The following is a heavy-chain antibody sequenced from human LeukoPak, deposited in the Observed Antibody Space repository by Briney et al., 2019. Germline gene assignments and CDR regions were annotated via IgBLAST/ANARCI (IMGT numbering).Heavy chain of an antibody. J-gene: IGHJ4*02. CDR2: ISGSGATT. Sequence: GGSLRLSCTASGFTFSTYAMTWVRQAPGKGLEWVSSISGSGATTYYADSVKGRFTSSRDNSKNTLYLQMNSLRAGDTAVYYCAKLKGVDYDFWSGLIGYWGQGTLVTVSS. CDR3: AKLKGVDYDFWSGLIGY. D-gene: IGHD3-3*01. V-gene: IGHV3-23*01. CDR1: GFTFSTYA.